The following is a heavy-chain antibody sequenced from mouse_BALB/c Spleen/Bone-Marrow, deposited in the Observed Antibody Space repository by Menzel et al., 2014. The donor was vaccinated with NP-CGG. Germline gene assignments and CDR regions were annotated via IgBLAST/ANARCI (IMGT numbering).Heavy chain of an antibody. J-gene: IGHJ4*01. CDR3: TRWLPYAMDY. CDR2: IYPSDSYT. Sequence: VQRVESGAELVRPGASVKLSCKASGYTFXNYWINWVKQRPGQGLEWIGNIYPSDSYTNYNQKFKDKATLTVDKSSSTAYMQLSSPTSEDSAVYYCTRWLPYAMDYWGQGTSVTVSS. CDR1: GYTFXNYW. D-gene: IGHD2-2*01. V-gene: IGHV1-69*02.